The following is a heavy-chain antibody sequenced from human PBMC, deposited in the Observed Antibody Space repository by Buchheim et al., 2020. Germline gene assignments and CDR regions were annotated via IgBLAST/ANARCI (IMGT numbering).Heavy chain of an antibody. J-gene: IGHJ6*02. CDR3: AKDLRIAADVGANYYYYGMDV. V-gene: IGHV3-23*04. Sequence: EVQLVESGGGLVQPGGSLRLSCAASGFTFSSYAMSWVRQAPGKGLEWVSAISGSGGSTYYADSVKGRFTISRDNSKNTLYLQMNSLRAEDTAVYYCAKDLRIAADVGANYYYYGMDVWGQGTT. CDR1: GFTFSSYA. D-gene: IGHD6-13*01. CDR2: ISGSGGST.